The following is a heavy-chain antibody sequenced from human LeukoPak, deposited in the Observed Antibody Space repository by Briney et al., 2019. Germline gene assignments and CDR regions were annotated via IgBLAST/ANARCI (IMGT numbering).Heavy chain of an antibody. V-gene: IGHV4-59*08. CDR1: GGSISNYY. CDR3: EGSTSRRGGYYYYYYMDV. CDR2: NYYSGST. Sequence: PSETLSLTCTVSGGSISNYYWSWIRQPPGKVLEWIGYNYYSGSTNYNPSLKSRVTLSVDTSKNQFSLKLSSVTAADTAVYYCEGSTSRRGGYYYYYYMDVWGKGTTVTVSS. D-gene: IGHD2-2*01. J-gene: IGHJ6*03.